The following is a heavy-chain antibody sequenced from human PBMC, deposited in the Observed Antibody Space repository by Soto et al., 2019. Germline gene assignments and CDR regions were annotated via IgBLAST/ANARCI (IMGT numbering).Heavy chain of an antibody. Sequence: GVSLRLSCAASGCTCSSFSMNWIRQAPGKELEWVSSISSSSSYIYYADSVKGRFTISRDNAKNSLYLQMNSLRAEDTAVYYCAREHYDFWSGYSDYYHYYGMDVWGQGTTVTVSS. D-gene: IGHD3-3*01. CDR3: AREHYDFWSGYSDYYHYYGMDV. CDR2: ISSSSSYI. J-gene: IGHJ6*02. CDR1: GCTCSSFS. V-gene: IGHV3-21*01.